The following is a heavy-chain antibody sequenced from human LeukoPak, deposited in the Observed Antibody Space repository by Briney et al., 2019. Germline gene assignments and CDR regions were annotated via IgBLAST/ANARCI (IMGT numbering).Heavy chain of an antibody. CDR2: IIPIFGTA. Sequence: SVKVSCKASGGTFSSYAISWVRQAPGQGLEWMGRIIPIFGTANYTQKFQGRVTITTDESTSTAYMELSSLRSEDTAVYYCVSRGFGLGAFDIWGQGTMVTVSS. D-gene: IGHD3-10*01. J-gene: IGHJ3*02. V-gene: IGHV1-69*05. CDR3: VSRGFGLGAFDI. CDR1: GGTFSSYA.